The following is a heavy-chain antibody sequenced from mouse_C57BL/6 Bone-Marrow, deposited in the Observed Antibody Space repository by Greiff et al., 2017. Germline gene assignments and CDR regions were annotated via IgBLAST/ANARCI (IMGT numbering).Heavy chain of an antibody. CDR1: AYTFTSYW. D-gene: IGHD1-1*01. J-gene: IGHJ3*01. Sequence: QVQLQQPGAELVKPGASVKLSCKASAYTFTSYWMQWVKQRPGQGLEWIGEIDPSDSYTNYNQKFKGKATLTVDTSSSTAYMQLSSLTSEDSAVYYCARTTTVVAEAYWGQGTLVTVSA. V-gene: IGHV1-50*01. CDR2: IDPSDSYT. CDR3: ARTTTVVAEAY.